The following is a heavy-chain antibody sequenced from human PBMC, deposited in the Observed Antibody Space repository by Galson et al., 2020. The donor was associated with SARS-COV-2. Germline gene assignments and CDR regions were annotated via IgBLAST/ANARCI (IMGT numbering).Heavy chain of an antibody. CDR1: GGSITSGGYS. D-gene: IGHD5-18*01. CDR2: VYQSGAT. CDR3: ARRYISGLSPYWYLDL. Sequence: SETLSLTCSVSGGSITSGGYSWTWIRQSPGKGLEWIGYVYQSGATHYNPSLKSRLTISMDRSKNQLSLTLTSVTAADTAVYYCARRYISGLSPYWYLDLWGRGTLVTVSS. J-gene: IGHJ2*01. V-gene: IGHV4-30-2*06.